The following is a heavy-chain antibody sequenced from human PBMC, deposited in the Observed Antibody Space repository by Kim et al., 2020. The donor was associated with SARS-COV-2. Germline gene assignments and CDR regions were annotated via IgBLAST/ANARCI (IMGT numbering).Heavy chain of an antibody. Sequence: SETLSLTCAVSGGSISSSNWWSWVHQPPGKGLEWIGEIYHSGSTNYNPSLKSRVTISVDKSKNQFSLKLSSVTAADTAVYYCARDRVVGATRSFDYWGQGTLVTVSS. CDR2: IYHSGST. CDR3: ARDRVVGATRSFDY. CDR1: GGSISSSNW. J-gene: IGHJ4*02. V-gene: IGHV4-4*02. D-gene: IGHD1-26*01.